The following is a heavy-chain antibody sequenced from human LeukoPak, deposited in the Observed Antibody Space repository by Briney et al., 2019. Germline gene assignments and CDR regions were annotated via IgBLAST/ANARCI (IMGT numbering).Heavy chain of an antibody. V-gene: IGHV3-9*01. CDR3: AKDTGYYYDSSNYLGY. CDR2: ISWNSGSI. D-gene: IGHD3-22*01. CDR1: GFTFDDYA. Sequence: SGGSLRLSCAASGFTFDDYAMHWVRHAPGKGLEWVSGISWNSGSIGYADSVKGRFTISRDNAKNSLYLQMNSLRAEDTALYYCAKDTGYYYDSSNYLGYWGQGTLVTISS. J-gene: IGHJ4*02.